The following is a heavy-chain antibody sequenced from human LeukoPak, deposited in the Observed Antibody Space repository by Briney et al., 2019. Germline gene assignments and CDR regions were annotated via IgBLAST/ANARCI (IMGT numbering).Heavy chain of an antibody. V-gene: IGHV1-46*01. CDR3: ARSQGGNTLWFDP. CDR2: INTSGGST. CDR1: GYTFTSYY. J-gene: IGHJ5*02. Sequence: ASVKVSCKASGYTFTSYYMHWVRQAPGQGLEWMGIINTSGGSTTYAQKFQGRVSMTRDTSTSTVYLEVSSLRSEDTAVYYCARSQGGNTLWFDPWGQGTLVAVSS. D-gene: IGHD4-23*01.